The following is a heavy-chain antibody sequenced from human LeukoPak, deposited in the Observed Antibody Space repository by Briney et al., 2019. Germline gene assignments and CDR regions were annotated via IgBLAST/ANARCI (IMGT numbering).Heavy chain of an antibody. CDR3: AKDVQGLVVMSPIDY. CDR2: INWDGGST. Sequence: GGSLRLACAAPGFTFDDYGTTWVRQAPGKGLEWVSGINWDGGSTGYADSVKGRFTISRDNSKNTLYLQMNSLRAEDTAVYYCAKDVQGLVVMSPIDYWGQGTLVTVSS. V-gene: IGHV3-20*04. J-gene: IGHJ4*02. D-gene: IGHD3-22*01. CDR1: GFTFDDYG.